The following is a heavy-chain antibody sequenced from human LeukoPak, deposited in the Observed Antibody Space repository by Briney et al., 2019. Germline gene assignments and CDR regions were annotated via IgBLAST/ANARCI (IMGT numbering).Heavy chain of an antibody. D-gene: IGHD6-6*01. V-gene: IGHV3-7*01. CDR3: ARDSVGIAARYGMDV. Sequence: GGSLRLSCEASGFTFSNYLMSWVRQAPGKGLEWVANIKQEGSEKYYLDSVKGRFTISRDNARNSLYLQVNSLRAEDTAVYYCARDSVGIAARYGMDVWGQGTTVTVSS. J-gene: IGHJ6*02. CDR1: GFTFSNYL. CDR2: IKQEGSEK.